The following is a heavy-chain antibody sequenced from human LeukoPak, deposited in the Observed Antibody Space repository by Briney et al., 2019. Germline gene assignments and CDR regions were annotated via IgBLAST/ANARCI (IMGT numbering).Heavy chain of an antibody. J-gene: IGHJ4*02. CDR3: ARGDLYSSSWSD. CDR1: GDSITRGDYY. V-gene: IGHV4-30-4*08. D-gene: IGHD6-13*01. CDR2: IYYSGST. Sequence: SETLSLTCTVSGDSITRGDYYWTWIRQPPGKGLEWIGYIYYSGSTYYNPSLQSRVTISVDPSKNQFSLKLSSVTAADTAVYYCARGDLYSSSWSDWGQGTLVTVSS.